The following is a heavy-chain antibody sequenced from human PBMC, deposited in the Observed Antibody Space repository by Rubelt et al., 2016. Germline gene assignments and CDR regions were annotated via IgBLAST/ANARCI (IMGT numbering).Heavy chain of an antibody. Sequence: QVQLQQWGAGLLKPSETLSLTCAVYGGSFSGYYWSWIRQPPGKGLEWIGEINHSGSTNYNPSLKGRVPISLDPSKNQFPLRLSSVTAAETAVYYCARGVEIHSDDYGMDVWGQGTTVIVSS. J-gene: IGHJ6*02. CDR1: GGSFSGYY. CDR2: INHSGST. CDR3: ARGVEIHSDDYGMDV. D-gene: IGHD1-26*01. V-gene: IGHV4-34*01.